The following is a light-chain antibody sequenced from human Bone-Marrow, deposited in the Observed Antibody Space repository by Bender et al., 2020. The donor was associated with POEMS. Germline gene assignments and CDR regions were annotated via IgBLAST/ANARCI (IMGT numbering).Light chain of an antibody. Sequence: SYVLTQPPSVSVAPGQTARITCGGNNIGSESVHWYQQRPGQAPVLVVYDQSDRPSGIPERFSGSNSGNTATLTIRRVEVGDEADYYCQVWDSSTDHWVFGGGTKLTVL. CDR1: NIGSES. CDR2: DQS. CDR3: QVWDSSTDHWV. V-gene: IGLV3-21*02. J-gene: IGLJ3*02.